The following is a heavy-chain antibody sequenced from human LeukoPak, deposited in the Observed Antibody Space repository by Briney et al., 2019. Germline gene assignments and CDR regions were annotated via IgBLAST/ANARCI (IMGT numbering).Heavy chain of an antibody. V-gene: IGHV3-23*01. J-gene: IGHJ4*02. CDR1: GFTFSSYA. CDR2: ISGSGGST. D-gene: IGHD3-22*01. CDR3: AKEQYYYDTSALGVFDY. Sequence: PGGSLRLSCAASGFTFSSYAMSWVRQAPGKGLEWVSAISGSGGSTYYADSVKGRFTISRDNSKNRLYLQMNSLRAEDTAVYYSAKEQYYYDTSALGVFDYWGQGTLVTVSS.